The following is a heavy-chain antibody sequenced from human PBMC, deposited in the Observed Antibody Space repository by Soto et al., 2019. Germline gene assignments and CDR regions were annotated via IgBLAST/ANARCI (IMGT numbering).Heavy chain of an antibody. CDR2: ISWNSGSI. D-gene: IGHD5-12*01. CDR1: GFTFDDYA. J-gene: IGHJ4*02. V-gene: IGHV3-9*01. Sequence: GGSLRLSCAASGFTFDDYAMHWVRQAPGKGLEWVSGISWNSGSIGYADSVKGRFTISRDNAKNSLYLQMNSLRAEDTALYYCAKDPIGGYDSGSNWGQGTLVTVSS. CDR3: AKDPIGGYDSGSN.